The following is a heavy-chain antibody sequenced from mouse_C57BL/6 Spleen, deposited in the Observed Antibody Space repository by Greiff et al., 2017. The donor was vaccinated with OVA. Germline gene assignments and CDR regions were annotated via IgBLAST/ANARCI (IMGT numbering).Heavy chain of an antibody. Sequence: QVQLQQSGAELVKPGASVKLSCKASGYTFTSYWMHWVKQRPGQGLEWIGMIHPNSGSTNYNEKFKSKATLTVDKSSSTAYMQLSSLTSEDSAVYYCARGPFYYGSCYWGQGTSVTVSS. D-gene: IGHD1-1*01. V-gene: IGHV1-64*01. CDR1: GYTFTSYW. CDR3: ARGPFYYGSCY. CDR2: IHPNSGST. J-gene: IGHJ4*01.